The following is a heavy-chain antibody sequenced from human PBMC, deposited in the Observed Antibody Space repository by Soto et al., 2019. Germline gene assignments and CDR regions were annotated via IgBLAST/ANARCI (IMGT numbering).Heavy chain of an antibody. Sequence: SETLSLTCAVYGGSFSGYYWSWIRQPPGKGLEWIGEINHSGSTNYNPSLKSRVTISVDTSKNQSSLKLSSVTAADTAVYYCARGLNIVVVPAANNWFDPWGQGTLVTVSS. CDR2: INHSGST. V-gene: IGHV4-34*01. CDR1: GGSFSGYY. D-gene: IGHD2-2*01. CDR3: ARGLNIVVVPAANNWFDP. J-gene: IGHJ5*02.